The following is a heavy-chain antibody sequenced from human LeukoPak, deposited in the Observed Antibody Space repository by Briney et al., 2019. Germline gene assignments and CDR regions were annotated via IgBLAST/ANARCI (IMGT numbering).Heavy chain of an antibody. D-gene: IGHD2-15*01. CDR3: ARAIPGIVVVVAATLPYFDY. V-gene: IGHV1-2*02. J-gene: IGHJ4*02. CDR1: GYTFTGYY. Sequence: ASVKVSCKASGYTFTGYYTHWVRQAPGQGLEWMGWINPNSGGTNYAQKFQGRVTMTRDTSFSTAYMELSRLRSDDTAVYYCARAIPGIVVVVAATLPYFDYWGQGTLVTVSS. CDR2: INPNSGGT.